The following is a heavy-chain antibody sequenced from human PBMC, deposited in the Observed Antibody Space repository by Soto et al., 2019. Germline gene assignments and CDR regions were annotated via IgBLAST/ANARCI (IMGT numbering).Heavy chain of an antibody. CDR1: GGSISSGDYY. V-gene: IGHV4-31*03. D-gene: IGHD3-3*01. Sequence: QVQLQESGPGLVKPSQTLSLTCTVSGGSISSGDYYWSWIRQHPGKGLEWIGYIYYSGSTSYNPSLKRRVTISVDTSKNQFSLKLSSVTAADTAVYYCARWWSGSRQGFDPWGQGTLVTVSS. CDR3: ARWWSGSRQGFDP. J-gene: IGHJ5*02. CDR2: IYYSGST.